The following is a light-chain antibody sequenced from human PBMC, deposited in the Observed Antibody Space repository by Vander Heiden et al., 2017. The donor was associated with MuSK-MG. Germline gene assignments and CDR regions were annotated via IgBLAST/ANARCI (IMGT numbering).Light chain of an antibody. CDR2: SAS. Sequence: DIQMTQSPSSLSASVGDRVTITCRASQPISSYLSWFQQKPGKAPKLLISSASRLQSGVPSRFSGRGFGTEFSLTISSLQPEDFATYYCQQGVSTLWTFGQGTKVEIK. CDR3: QQGVSTLWT. CDR1: QPISSY. V-gene: IGKV1-39*01. J-gene: IGKJ1*01.